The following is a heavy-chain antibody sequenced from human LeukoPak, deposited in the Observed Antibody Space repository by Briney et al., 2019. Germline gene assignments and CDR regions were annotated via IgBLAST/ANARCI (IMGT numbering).Heavy chain of an antibody. CDR1: GFIFRNYG. J-gene: IGHJ1*01. CDR2: IRYDGGNK. Sequence: HPGGSLRLSCVASGFIFRNYGMHWVRRAPGKGLEWVAFIRYDGGNKYYADSVKGRFTISRDNSKNTMYVQMNRLRAEDTAVYFCVKDPNSNGDRSEYFQYWGQGTLVSVSS. CDR3: VKDPNSNGDRSEYFQY. D-gene: IGHD2-21*01. V-gene: IGHV3-30*02.